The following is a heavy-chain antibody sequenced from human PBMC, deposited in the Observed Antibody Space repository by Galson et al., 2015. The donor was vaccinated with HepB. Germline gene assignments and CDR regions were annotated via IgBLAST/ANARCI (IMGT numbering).Heavy chain of an antibody. Sequence: SVKVSCKASGGTFSSYAISWVRQAPGQGLEWMGGIIPIFGTANYAQKFQGRVTITADESTSTAYMELSSLRSEDTAVYYCARCRRSWDRLTGTACFDFWGQGTLVTVSS. D-gene: IGHD1-20*01. CDR1: GGTFSSYA. V-gene: IGHV1-69*13. CDR3: ARCRRSWDRLTGTACFDF. CDR2: IIPIFGTA. J-gene: IGHJ4*02.